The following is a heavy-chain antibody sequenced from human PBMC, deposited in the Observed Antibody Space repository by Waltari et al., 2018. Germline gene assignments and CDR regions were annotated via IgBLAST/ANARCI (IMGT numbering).Heavy chain of an antibody. CDR1: GYSISSGYH. J-gene: IGHJ3*02. D-gene: IGHD1-26*01. CDR2: IYHSGST. Sequence: QVQLQESGPGLVKPSETLSLTCTVSGYSISSGYHWGWIRQPPGKGLEWIGSIYHSGSTYYNPSLKSRVTISVDTSKNQFSLKLSSVTAADTAVYYCARVGVIVGATNDAFDIWGQGTMVTVSS. V-gene: IGHV4-38-2*02. CDR3: ARVGVIVGATNDAFDI.